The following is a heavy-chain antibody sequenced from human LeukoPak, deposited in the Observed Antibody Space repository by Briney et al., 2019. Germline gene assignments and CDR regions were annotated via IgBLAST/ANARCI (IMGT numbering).Heavy chain of an antibody. CDR1: GGSFSGYY. J-gene: IGHJ4*02. D-gene: IGHD5-12*01. Sequence: SETLSLTCAVNGGSFSGYYWNWIRQSPGKGLEWIGENNDSERATYNPSLKSRVIISVDTSKNHFSLKLGSVTAADTAIYYCARRRGGYLKSGHFDQWGQGTLITVSS. V-gene: IGHV4-34*01. CDR3: ARRRGGYLKSGHFDQ. CDR2: NNDSERA.